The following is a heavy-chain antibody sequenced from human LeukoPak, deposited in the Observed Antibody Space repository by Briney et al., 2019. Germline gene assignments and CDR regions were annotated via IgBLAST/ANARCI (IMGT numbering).Heavy chain of an antibody. V-gene: IGHV1-8*01. Sequence: ASEKVSRKASRYTFTRYDINWVRQAPGQGLEWMGWMNPNSGNTGYAQKLHGSVTMTRNTSISRAYMELSSRRSEDTAVYYCARRFSGSGSPITYWGEGTLVTVYS. CDR2: MNPNSGNT. J-gene: IGHJ4*02. CDR3: ARRFSGSGSPITY. CDR1: RYTFTRYD. D-gene: IGHD3-10*01.